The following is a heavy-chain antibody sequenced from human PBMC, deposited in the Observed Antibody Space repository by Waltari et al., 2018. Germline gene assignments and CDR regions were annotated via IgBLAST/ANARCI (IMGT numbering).Heavy chain of an antibody. CDR3: ARDSSILDY. CDR1: GFTFSSYS. CDR2: ISTTSNTI. J-gene: IGHJ4*02. V-gene: IGHV3-48*01. Sequence: EVQVVESGGGLVQPGGSLRLSSAASGFTFSSYSMTWVRQAPGKGLEWVSYISTTSNTIYYADSVRGRFTISRDNAKNSLFLQMNSLRAEDTAVYYCARDSSILDYWGQGTLVTVSS.